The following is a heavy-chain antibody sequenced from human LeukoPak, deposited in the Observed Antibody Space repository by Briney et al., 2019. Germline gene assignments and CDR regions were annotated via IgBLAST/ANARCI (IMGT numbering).Heavy chain of an antibody. CDR1: GFTFSSYG. J-gene: IGHJ4*02. CDR3: AKDTGLVGATRYYFDY. V-gene: IGHV3-33*06. CDR2: IWYDGNNK. D-gene: IGHD1-26*01. Sequence: PGGSLRLSCAASGFTFSSYGMHWVRQAPGKGPEWVAVIWYDGNNKYYADSVKGRFTISRDNSQNTLYLQMNSLRVEDTAVYYCAKDTGLVGATRYYFDYWGQGTLVTVSS.